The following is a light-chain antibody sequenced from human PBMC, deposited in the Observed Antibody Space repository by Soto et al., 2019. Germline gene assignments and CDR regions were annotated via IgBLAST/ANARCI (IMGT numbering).Light chain of an antibody. J-gene: IGKJ4*01. CDR1: QGITSD. CDR2: DAS. CDR3: QQFNSYPLS. V-gene: IGKV1-13*02. Sequence: AIQLTQSPPSLSASVGDRVTITCRASQGITSDLAWYQQRPGEGPKLLIYDASSLESGGPSRFSGSGSGTDFTLTISSRQPEDFATYYCQQFNSYPLSFGGGTRVEI.